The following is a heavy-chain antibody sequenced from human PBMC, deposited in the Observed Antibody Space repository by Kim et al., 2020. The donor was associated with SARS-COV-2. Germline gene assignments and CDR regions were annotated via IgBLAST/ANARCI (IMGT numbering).Heavy chain of an antibody. V-gene: IGHV4-39*01. Sequence: SETLSLTCTVSGGSISSSSYYWGWIRQPPGKGLEWIGSIYYSGSTYYNPSLKSRVTISVDTSKNQFSLKLSSVTAADTAVYYCARHLQYQLLIDYWGQGTLVTVSS. J-gene: IGHJ4*02. CDR3: ARHLQYQLLIDY. D-gene: IGHD2-2*01. CDR2: IYYSGST. CDR1: GGSISSSSYY.